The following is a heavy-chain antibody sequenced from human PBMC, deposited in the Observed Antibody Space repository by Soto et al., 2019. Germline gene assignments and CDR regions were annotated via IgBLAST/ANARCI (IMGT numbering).Heavy chain of an antibody. Sequence: EVQLLESGGGLVQPGGSLRLSCAASGFTFSSYAMSWVRQAPGKGLEWVSAIGGSGGSTYYADSVKGRFTISRDNSKNPLFLQMNSLRAEDTALYYCAKHGSVYDFWSGYPNWFDPWGQGTLVTVSS. V-gene: IGHV3-23*01. J-gene: IGHJ5*02. CDR1: GFTFSSYA. D-gene: IGHD3-3*01. CDR3: AKHGSVYDFWSGYPNWFDP. CDR2: IGGSGGST.